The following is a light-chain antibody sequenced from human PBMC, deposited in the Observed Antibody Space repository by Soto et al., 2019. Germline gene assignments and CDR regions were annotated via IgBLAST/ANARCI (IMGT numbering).Light chain of an antibody. J-gene: IGKJ4*01. CDR1: QSVSRY. CDR2: DAS. CDR3: QQRSNWPRALT. V-gene: IGKV3-11*01. Sequence: EIVVTQSPATLSLSPGERATLSCSASQSVSRYLAWYQQKPGQAPRLLIYDASNRATGIPARFSGSGSGTDFTLTISSLEPEDFAVYYCQQRSNWPRALTFGGGTKVEIK.